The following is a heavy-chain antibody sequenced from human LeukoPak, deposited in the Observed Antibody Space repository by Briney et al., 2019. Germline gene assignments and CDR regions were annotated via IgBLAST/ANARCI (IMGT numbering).Heavy chain of an antibody. CDR2: ISYDGSKK. CDR3: AKEPAAGGPQDY. V-gene: IGHV3-30*18. D-gene: IGHD6-13*01. J-gene: IGHJ4*02. CDR1: GFTFSSFG. Sequence: PGGSLRLSCAASGFTFSSFGMHWVRQAPGKGLEWVTVISYDGSKKYYADSVKGRFTISRDNSKNTLYLQMNSLRAEGTAVYYCAKEPAAGGPQDYWGQGTLVTVSS.